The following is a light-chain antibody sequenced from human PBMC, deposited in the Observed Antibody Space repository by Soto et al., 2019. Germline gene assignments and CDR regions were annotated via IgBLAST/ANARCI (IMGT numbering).Light chain of an antibody. CDR2: DAS. Sequence: DIVLTQSPATLALSPGERATLSCRASQTVGIYLAWYQHKPGQAPSLLIYDASIRATGIPARFSGSGSGTDFTLTISSLEPEDFAVYYCQQRAGWPPLSFGGGSKVQIK. CDR3: QQRAGWPPLS. J-gene: IGKJ4*01. CDR1: QTVGIY. V-gene: IGKV3-11*01.